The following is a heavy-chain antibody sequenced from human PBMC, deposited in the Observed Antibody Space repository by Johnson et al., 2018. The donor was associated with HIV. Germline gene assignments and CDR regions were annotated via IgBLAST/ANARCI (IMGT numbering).Heavy chain of an antibody. CDR2: INWNGGST. J-gene: IGHJ3*02. D-gene: IGHD1-7*01. Sequence: VQLVESGGGVVRPGGSLRLPCAASGFTFDDYGMSWVRQAPGKGLEWVSGINWNGGSTYYADSVKGRFTISRDSSKNTLYLQMNSLRAEDTAVYYCARDTVRGELELPDGFDIWGQGTMVTVSS. V-gene: IGHV3-20*04. CDR1: GFTFDDYG. CDR3: ARDTVRGELELPDGFDI.